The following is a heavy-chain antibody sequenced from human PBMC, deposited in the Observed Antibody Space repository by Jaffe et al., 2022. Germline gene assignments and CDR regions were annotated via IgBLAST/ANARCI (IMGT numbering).Heavy chain of an antibody. J-gene: IGHJ4*02. D-gene: IGHD3-10*01. Sequence: EVQLLESGGGLVQPGGSLRLSCAASGFTFSSYAMSWVRQAPGKGLEWVSAISGSGGSTYYADSVKGRFTISRDNSKNTLYLQMNSLRAEDTAVYYCAKNGQRDVGYYYGSAPFDYWGQGTLVTVSS. CDR2: ISGSGGST. CDR3: AKNGQRDVGYYYGSAPFDY. CDR1: GFTFSSYA. V-gene: IGHV3-23*01.